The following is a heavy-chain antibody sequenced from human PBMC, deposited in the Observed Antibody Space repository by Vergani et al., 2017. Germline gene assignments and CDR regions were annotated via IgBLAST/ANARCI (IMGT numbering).Heavy chain of an antibody. CDR2: ISAYNGNT. J-gene: IGHJ4*02. D-gene: IGHD3-22*01. CDR3: ARDLVPYYYDSSGYWRGRYFDY. CDR1: GYTFTSYG. V-gene: IGHV1-18*01. Sequence: QVQLVQSGAEVKKPGASVKVSCKASGYTFTSYGISWVRQAPGQGLEWMGWISAYNGNTNYAQKLPGRVTMTTDTSTSTAYMELRSLRSDDTAVYYCARDLVPYYYDSSGYWRGRYFDYWGQGTLVTVSS.